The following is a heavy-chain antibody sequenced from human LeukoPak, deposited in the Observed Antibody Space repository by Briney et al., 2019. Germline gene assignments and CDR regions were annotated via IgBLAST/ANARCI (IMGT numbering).Heavy chain of an antibody. CDR2: ISGSGANT. J-gene: IGHJ3*02. V-gene: IGHV3-23*01. Sequence: HPGGSLRLSCAASGFTFSSYAMTWVRQAPGEGLQWVSAISGSGANTYYADSVKGRFTISRDNAKNSLYLQMNSLRGEDTAFYYCARDESSGYYPDAFDIWGQGTMVTVSS. D-gene: IGHD3-22*01. CDR3: ARDESSGYYPDAFDI. CDR1: GFTFSSYA.